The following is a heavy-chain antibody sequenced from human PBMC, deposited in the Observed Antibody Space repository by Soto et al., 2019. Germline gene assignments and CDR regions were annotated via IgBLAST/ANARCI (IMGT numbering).Heavy chain of an antibody. D-gene: IGHD6-19*01. CDR3: ARDLSSGWYGRVAEYFQH. CDR1: GFTFSSYA. V-gene: IGHV3-30-3*01. CDR2: ISYDGSNK. Sequence: QVQLVESGGGVVQPGRSLRLSCAASGFTFSSYAMHWVRQAPGKGLEWVAVISYDGSNKYYADSVKGRFTISRDNSKNTLYLQMNSLRAEDTAVYYCARDLSSGWYGRVAEYFQHWGQGTLVTVSS. J-gene: IGHJ1*01.